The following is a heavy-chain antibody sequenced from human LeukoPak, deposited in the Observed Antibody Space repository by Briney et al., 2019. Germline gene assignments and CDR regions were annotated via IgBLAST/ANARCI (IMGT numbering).Heavy chain of an antibody. J-gene: IGHJ4*02. D-gene: IGHD3-22*01. V-gene: IGHV4-39*07. CDR1: GGSISSSSYY. CDR2: IYYSGST. CDR3: ARRGSARGATYYYDSRGVDY. Sequence: PSETLSLTCTVSGGSISSSSYYWGWIRQPPGKGLEWIGSIYYSGSTYYNPSLKSRVTISVDTSKNQFSLKLSSVTAADTAVYYCARRGSARGATYYYDSRGVDYWGQGTLVTVSS.